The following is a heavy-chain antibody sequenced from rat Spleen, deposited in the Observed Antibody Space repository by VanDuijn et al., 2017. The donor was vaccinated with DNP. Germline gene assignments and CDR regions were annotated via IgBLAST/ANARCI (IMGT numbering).Heavy chain of an antibody. CDR3: VRGHPPRGFDY. D-gene: IGHD3-8*01. J-gene: IGHJ2*01. CDR1: GYSITSNY. V-gene: IGHV3-1*01. Sequence: EVRLQESGPGLVQPSQSLPLTCSVTGYSITSNYWAWIRKFPGNKMEWIGYINYSGSTGYNPSLKSRISITRDTSKNQFFLQLNSVTTEDTATYYSVRGHPPRGFDYWGQGVMVTVSS. CDR2: INYSGST.